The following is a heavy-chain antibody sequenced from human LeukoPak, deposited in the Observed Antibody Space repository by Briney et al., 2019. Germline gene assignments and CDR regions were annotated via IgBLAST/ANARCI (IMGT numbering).Heavy chain of an antibody. D-gene: IGHD3-10*01. V-gene: IGHV3-30*18. CDR2: ISYDGSNK. CDR1: GFTFSSYG. J-gene: IGHJ4*02. CDR3: AKRGVRGVIRPPFDY. Sequence: GGSLRLSCAASGFTFSSYGMHWVRQAPGKGLEWVAVISYDGSNKYYADSVKGRFTISRDNSKNTLYLQMNSLRAEDTAVYYCAKRGVRGVIRPPFDYWGQGTLVTVSS.